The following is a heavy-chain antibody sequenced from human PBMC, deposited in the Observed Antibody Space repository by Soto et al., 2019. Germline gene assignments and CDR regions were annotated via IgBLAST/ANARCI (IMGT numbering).Heavy chain of an antibody. CDR1: GFNFSTYG. V-gene: IGHV3-33*01. CDR2: IWFDGSNT. J-gene: IGHJ6*03. CDR3: ARPRTTVTTGYYYMDV. D-gene: IGHD4-17*01. Sequence: GGSLRLSCAASGFNFSTYGMHWVRQAPGKGLEWVAIIWFDGSNTKYADSLKGRFTISRDNSKNTLYLQMNSLRAEDTAVYYCARPRTTVTTGYYYMDVWGKGTTVTVSS.